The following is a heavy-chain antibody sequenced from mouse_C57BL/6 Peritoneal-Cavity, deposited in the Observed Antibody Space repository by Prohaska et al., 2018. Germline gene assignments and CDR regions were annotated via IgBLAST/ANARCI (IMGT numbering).Heavy chain of an antibody. CDR1: GFSFNTYA. Sequence: EVQLVESGGGLVQPKGSLKLSCAASGFSFNTYAMNWVRQAPGKGLECVARIRSKSNNYATYYADSVKDRFTISRDDSESMRYLQMNNLKTEDTAMYYCVRQRTGPYWYFDVWGTGTTVTVSS. V-gene: IGHV10-1*01. J-gene: IGHJ1*03. CDR2: IRSKSNNYAT. D-gene: IGHD4-1*01. CDR3: VRQRTGPYWYFDV.